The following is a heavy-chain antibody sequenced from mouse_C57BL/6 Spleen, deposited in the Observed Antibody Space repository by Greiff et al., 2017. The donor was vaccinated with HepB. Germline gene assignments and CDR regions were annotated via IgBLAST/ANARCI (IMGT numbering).Heavy chain of an antibody. D-gene: IGHD2-1*01. V-gene: IGHV1-26*01. CDR1: GYTFNDYY. CDR3: ARGYYGDY. J-gene: IGHJ2*01. Sequence: EVQLQQSGPELVKPGASVKISCKASGYTFNDYYMNWVKQSHGKSLEWIGDINPNNGGTSYNQKFKGKATLTVDKSSSTAYMELRSLTSEDSAVYYCARGYYGDYWGQGTTLTVSS. CDR2: INPNNGGT.